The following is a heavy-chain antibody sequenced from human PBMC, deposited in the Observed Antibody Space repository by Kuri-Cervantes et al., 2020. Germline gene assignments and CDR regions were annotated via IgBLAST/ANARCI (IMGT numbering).Heavy chain of an antibody. CDR2: ISYDGSNK. J-gene: IGHJ6*02. D-gene: IGHD4-17*01. Sequence: GESLKISCAASGFTFSSYAMHWVCQAPGKGLEWVAVISYDGSNKYYADSVKGRFTISRDNSKNTLYLQMNSLRAEDTAVYYCARGVSYGDYGYYYYGMDVWGQGTTVTVSS. V-gene: IGHV3-30-3*01. CDR1: GFTFSSYA. CDR3: ARGVSYGDYGYYYYGMDV.